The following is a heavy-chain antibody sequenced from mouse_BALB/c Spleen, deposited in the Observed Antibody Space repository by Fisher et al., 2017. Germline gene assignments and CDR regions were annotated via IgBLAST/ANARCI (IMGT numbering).Heavy chain of an antibody. CDR3: ARSRVRQGFDY. D-gene: IGHD2-14*01. Sequence: FKGKATFTADTSSNTAYMQLSSLTSEDSAVYYCARSRVRQGFDYWGQGTTLTVSS. J-gene: IGHJ2*01. V-gene: IGHV1-9*01.